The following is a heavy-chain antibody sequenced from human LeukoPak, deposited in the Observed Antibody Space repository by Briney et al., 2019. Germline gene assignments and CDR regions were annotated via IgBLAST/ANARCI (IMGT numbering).Heavy chain of an antibody. J-gene: IGHJ4*02. CDR1: GGSIGGNSFF. CDR3: ARLLTGQQLAYFDY. CDR2: AYESGST. V-gene: IGHV4-39*07. Sequence: SETLSLTCTVSGGSIGGNSFFWGWIRQPPGKGLEWIASAYESGSTYYNPSLWTRVTMSVDTSKNQFSLKLSSVTAADTAVYYCARLLTGQQLAYFDYWGQGTLVTVSS. D-gene: IGHD6-13*01.